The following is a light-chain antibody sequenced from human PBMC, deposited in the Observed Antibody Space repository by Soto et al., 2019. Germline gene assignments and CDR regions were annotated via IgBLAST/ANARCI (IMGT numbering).Light chain of an antibody. J-gene: IGKJ5*01. CDR2: AAS. CDR1: QSISSY. CDR3: QQLNSYPIT. V-gene: IGKV1-9*01. Sequence: DIQMNLSLSWLAASVAARVTSTWRASQSISSYLKWYQQKPGKAAKLLIYAASTLQSGVPSRFSGSGSGTEFTLTISRLQPEDFATYYCQQLNSYPITFGQGTRLEI.